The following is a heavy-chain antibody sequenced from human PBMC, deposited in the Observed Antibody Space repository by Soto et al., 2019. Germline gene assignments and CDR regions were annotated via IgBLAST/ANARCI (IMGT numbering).Heavy chain of an antibody. CDR3: ARTYSSSWSTFDY. CDR1: GGSFSGYY. V-gene: IGHV4-34*01. Sequence: PSETLSLTCAVYGGSFSGYYWSWIRQPPGKGLEWIGEINQSGGTNYNPSLKSRVTISVDTSKNQFSLKLSSVTAADTAVYYCARTYSSSWSTFDYWGQGTLVTVSS. J-gene: IGHJ4*02. CDR2: INQSGGT. D-gene: IGHD6-13*01.